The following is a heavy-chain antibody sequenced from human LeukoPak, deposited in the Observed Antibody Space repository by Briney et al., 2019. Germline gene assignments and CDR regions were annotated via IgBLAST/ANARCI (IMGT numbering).Heavy chain of an antibody. V-gene: IGHV4-39*07. Sequence: SETLSLTCTVSGGSISSSYYYWGWIRQPPGKGLEWIGTIYYSGNTYDNPSPKSRVTISVDTSKNQFSLKLSSVTAADTAVYYCARTSGLLWFGLNWFDPWGQGTLVTVSS. D-gene: IGHD3-10*01. J-gene: IGHJ5*02. CDR1: GGSISSSYYY. CDR3: ARTSGLLWFGLNWFDP. CDR2: IYYSGNT.